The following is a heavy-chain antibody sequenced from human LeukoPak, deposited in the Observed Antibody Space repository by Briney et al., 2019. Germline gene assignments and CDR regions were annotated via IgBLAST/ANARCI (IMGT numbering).Heavy chain of an antibody. J-gene: IGHJ6*02. CDR3: ARRLMVTTGNGMDV. D-gene: IGHD4-17*01. CDR1: EFAFSSYS. CDR2: IKQDGSEK. V-gene: IGHV3-7*01. Sequence: GGSLRLSCAASEFAFSSYSMTWVRQAPGKGLEWVANIKQDGSEKYYVDSVKGRFTISRDNAKNSLYLQMNSLRAEDTAVYYCARRLMVTTGNGMDVWGQGTTVTVSS.